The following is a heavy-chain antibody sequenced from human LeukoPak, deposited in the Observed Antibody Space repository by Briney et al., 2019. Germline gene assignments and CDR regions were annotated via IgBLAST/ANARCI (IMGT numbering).Heavy chain of an antibody. CDR2: ISAYNGNT. V-gene: IGHV1-18*01. CDR1: GYTFTSYG. CDR3: ARDLSGYCSGVSCSMPGY. D-gene: IGHD2-15*01. J-gene: IGHJ4*02. Sequence: ASVKVSCKASGYTFTSYGISWVRQAPGQGLEWMGWISAYNGNTNYAQKLQGRVTMTTDTSTSTAYMELRSLRSDDTAVYYCARDLSGYCSGVSCSMPGYWGQGTLVTVSS.